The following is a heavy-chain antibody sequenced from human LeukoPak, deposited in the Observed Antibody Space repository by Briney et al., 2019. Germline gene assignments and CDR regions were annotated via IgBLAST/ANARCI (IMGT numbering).Heavy chain of an antibody. Sequence: SETLSLTCTVSGGSISSYYWSWIRQPAGKGLEWIGRIYTSGSTNYNPSLKSRVTMPVDTSKNQFSLKLSSVTAADTAVYYCARVDCDSSGYPFDYWGQGTLVTVSS. D-gene: IGHD3-22*01. CDR2: IYTSGST. CDR1: GGSISSYY. V-gene: IGHV4-4*07. J-gene: IGHJ4*02. CDR3: ARVDCDSSGYPFDY.